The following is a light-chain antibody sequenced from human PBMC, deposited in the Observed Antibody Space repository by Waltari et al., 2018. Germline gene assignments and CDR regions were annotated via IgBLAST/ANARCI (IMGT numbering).Light chain of an antibody. V-gene: IGKV3-20*01. CDR3: QKYVNLPAT. CDR1: QSVGTY. Sequence: ESVLTQSPRTLSLSPGERDTRPCRARQSVGTYLAWYQQKPGQAPRLLIYGASNRATGIPERFSGSGSGTDFSLTISRLEPEDFAVYYCQKYVNLPATFGQGTKVEIK. J-gene: IGKJ1*01. CDR2: GAS.